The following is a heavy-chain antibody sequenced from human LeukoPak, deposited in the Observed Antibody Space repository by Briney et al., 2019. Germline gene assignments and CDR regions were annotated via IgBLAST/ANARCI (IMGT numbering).Heavy chain of an antibody. CDR2: IYYSGST. Sequence: SQTLSPTCTLSAGSISRSYWSWVRQPPGNGLEWIGYIYYSGSTIYNPSLKSRVTISVDTSKNQFSLKLSSVTAADTAVYYCARGTAVAGVDYWGQGTLVTVSS. V-gene: IGHV4-59*01. CDR3: ARGTAVAGVDY. CDR1: AGSISRSY. D-gene: IGHD6-19*01. J-gene: IGHJ4*02.